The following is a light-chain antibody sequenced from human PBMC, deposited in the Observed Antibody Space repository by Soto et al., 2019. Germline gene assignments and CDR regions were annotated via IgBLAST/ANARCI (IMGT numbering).Light chain of an antibody. CDR2: GAS. J-gene: IGKJ1*01. CDR1: QSVSSF. Sequence: EKVMTQSPATLSMSPEERATLSCRASQSVSSFLAWYQQKPGQAPRLLIYGASTRATGIPARFSGSGSGTEFTLTISSLQSEDFAVYYCQQYSNWPSWTFGQGTKVEVK. CDR3: QQYSNWPSWT. V-gene: IGKV3-15*01.